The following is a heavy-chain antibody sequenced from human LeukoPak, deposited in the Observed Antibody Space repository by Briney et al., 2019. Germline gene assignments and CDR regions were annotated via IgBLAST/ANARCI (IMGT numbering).Heavy chain of an antibody. D-gene: IGHD6-19*01. J-gene: IGHJ3*02. Sequence: GGSLRLSCLTSGFTLSTNAMSWVRQAPGKGLEWISGISGSGASTYYADSVKGRFTISRDNSKNTLYLQMNSLRAEDTAVYYCAREWSSSGWYWHAFDIWGQGTMVTVSS. V-gene: IGHV3-23*01. CDR1: GFTLSTNA. CDR2: ISGSGAST. CDR3: AREWSSSGWYWHAFDI.